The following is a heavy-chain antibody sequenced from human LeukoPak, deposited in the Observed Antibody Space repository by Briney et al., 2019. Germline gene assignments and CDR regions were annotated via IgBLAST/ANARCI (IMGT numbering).Heavy chain of an antibody. CDR2: FDPKDGET. V-gene: IGHV1-24*01. Sequence: ASVKVSCKVSGYTLTELYMHWVRQAPGKGLEWMGGFDPKDGETIYAQKFQGRVTMTEDTSTDTAYMELSSLRSEDTAVYYCAIWFRASVLGGFDYWGQGTLVTVSS. D-gene: IGHD3-10*01. CDR1: GYTLTELY. J-gene: IGHJ4*02. CDR3: AIWFRASVLGGFDY.